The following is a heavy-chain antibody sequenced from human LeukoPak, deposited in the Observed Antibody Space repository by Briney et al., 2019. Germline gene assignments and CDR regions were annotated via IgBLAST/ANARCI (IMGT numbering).Heavy chain of an antibody. J-gene: IGHJ4*02. CDR2: INHSGST. CDR3: ARATREAAAGNSPYYFDY. Sequence: SETLSLTCAVYGRSFSGYYWSWIRQPPGKGLEWIGEINHSGSTNYNPSLKSRVTISVDTSKNQFSLKLSSVTAADTAVYYCARATREAAAGNSPYYFDYWGQGTLVTVSS. D-gene: IGHD6-13*01. CDR1: GRSFSGYY. V-gene: IGHV4-34*01.